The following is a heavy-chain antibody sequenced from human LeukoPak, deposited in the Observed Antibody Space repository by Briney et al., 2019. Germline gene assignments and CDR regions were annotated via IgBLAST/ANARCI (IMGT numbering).Heavy chain of an antibody. Sequence: LAGGSLRLSCAASGFTFSSSWMAWVRQAPGKGLQRVANLNPDGSAKNYVDSVRGRCSISRDNAQNSLYLQINSLRAEDTAVYYCARDRAYDVFDYWGQGTLVTVSS. V-gene: IGHV3-7*01. CDR2: LNPDGSAK. D-gene: IGHD5-12*01. CDR3: ARDRAYDVFDY. J-gene: IGHJ4*02. CDR1: GFTFSSSW.